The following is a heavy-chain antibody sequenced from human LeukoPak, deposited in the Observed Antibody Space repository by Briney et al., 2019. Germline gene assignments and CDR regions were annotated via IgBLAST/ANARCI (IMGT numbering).Heavy chain of an antibody. D-gene: IGHD4-17*01. V-gene: IGHV3-30*02. J-gene: IGHJ4*02. Sequence: PGGSLRLSCAASGFTFSSYGMHWVRQAPGKGLEWVAFIRYDGSNKHYADSVKGRFTISRGNSKNTLYLQMNSLRAEDTAVYYCAKRGRSGYWETTVTFEQWTVRWYYFDYWGQGTLVTVSS. CDR3: AKRGRSGYWETTVTFEQWTVRWYYFDY. CDR2: IRYDGSNK. CDR1: GFTFSSYG.